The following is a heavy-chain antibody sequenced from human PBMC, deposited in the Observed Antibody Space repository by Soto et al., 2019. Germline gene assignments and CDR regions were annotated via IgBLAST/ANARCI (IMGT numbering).Heavy chain of an antibody. V-gene: IGHV3-74*01. Sequence: EVHLVESGGGLVQPGGSLRLSCAASGFIFSNYWMHWVRQVPGKGLVWVSRINTDGRETNYADSVKGRFTVSRDNDKNTQFLQMNSLRVEDTAVYYCARDGEGYWGQGTLVTVSS. CDR2: INTDGRET. J-gene: IGHJ4*02. CDR1: GFIFSNYW. CDR3: ARDGEGY. D-gene: IGHD2-21*01.